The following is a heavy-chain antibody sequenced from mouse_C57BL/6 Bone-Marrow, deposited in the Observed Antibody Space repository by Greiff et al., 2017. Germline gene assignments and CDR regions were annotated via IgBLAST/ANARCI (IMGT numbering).Heavy chain of an antibody. D-gene: IGHD1-1*01. CDR3: TGRLLRSSWFAY. CDR2: IRLKSDNYAT. Sequence: EVQLVESGGGLVQPGGSMKLSCVASGFTFSNYWMNWVRQSPEKGLEWVAQIRLKSDNYATHYAESVKGRFTISRDDSKSSVYLQMNNLRAEDTGIYYCTGRLLRSSWFAYWGQGTLVTVSA. CDR1: GFTFSNYW. J-gene: IGHJ3*01. V-gene: IGHV6-3*01.